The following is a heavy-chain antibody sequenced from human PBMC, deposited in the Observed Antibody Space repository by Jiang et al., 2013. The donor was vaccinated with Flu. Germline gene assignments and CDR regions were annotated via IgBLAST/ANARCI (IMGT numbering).Heavy chain of an antibody. CDR3: ARDPEGLRGVGSYYYYGMDV. D-gene: IGHD4-17*01. CDR1: GFTFSSYS. Sequence: GLVKPGGSLRLSCAASGFTFSSYSMNWVRQAPGKGLEWVSSISSSSSYIYYADSVKGRFTISRDNAKNSLYLQMNSLRAEDTAVYYCARDPEGLRGVGSYYYYGMDVWGQGTTVTVSS. J-gene: IGHJ6*02. CDR2: ISSSSSYI. V-gene: IGHV3-21*01.